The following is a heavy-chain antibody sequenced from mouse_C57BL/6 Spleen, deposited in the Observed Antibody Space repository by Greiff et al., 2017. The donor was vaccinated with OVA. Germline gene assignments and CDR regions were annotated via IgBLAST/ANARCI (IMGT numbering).Heavy chain of an antibody. V-gene: IGHV1-80*01. CDR3: AGYYYGSSYWYFDV. CDR2: IYPGDGDT. D-gene: IGHD1-1*01. CDR1: GYAFSSYW. J-gene: IGHJ1*03. Sequence: VQLQQSGAELVKPGASVKISCKASGYAFSSYWMNWVKQRPGKGLEWIGQIYPGDGDTNYNGKFKGKATLTADKSSSTAYMQLSMLTSEDSAVYFCAGYYYGSSYWYFDVWGTGTTVTVSS.